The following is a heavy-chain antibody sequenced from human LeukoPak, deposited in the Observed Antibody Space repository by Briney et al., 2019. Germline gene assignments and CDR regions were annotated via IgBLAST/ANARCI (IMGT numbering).Heavy chain of an antibody. D-gene: IGHD3-10*01. CDR2: IRYDGSNK. CDR3: AKDALWFGELLGAFDI. CDR1: GFTFSSYG. Sequence: TGGSLRLSCAASGFTFSSYGMHCVRQAPGKGLEWVAFIRYDGSNKYYADSVKGRFTISRDNSKNTLYLQMNSLRAEDTAVYYCAKDALWFGELLGAFDIWGQGTMVTVSS. J-gene: IGHJ3*02. V-gene: IGHV3-30*02.